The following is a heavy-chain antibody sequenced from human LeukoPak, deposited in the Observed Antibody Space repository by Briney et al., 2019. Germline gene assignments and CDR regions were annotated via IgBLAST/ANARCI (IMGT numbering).Heavy chain of an antibody. Sequence: GGSLRLSCAASGFTVSRHWMHWVRHAPGKGLVWVSRINSDGSSTSYADSVKGRFTISRDNAKNTLYLQMNSLRAEDTAVYYCARDRGSTELDYWGQGTLVTVSS. V-gene: IGHV3-74*01. CDR3: ARDRGSTELDY. CDR2: INSDGSST. CDR1: GFTVSRHW. D-gene: IGHD6-13*01. J-gene: IGHJ4*02.